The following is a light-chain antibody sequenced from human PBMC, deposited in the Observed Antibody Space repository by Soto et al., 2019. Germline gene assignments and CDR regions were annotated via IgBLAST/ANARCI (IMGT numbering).Light chain of an antibody. Sequence: DIVMTQTPLSLSVTPGQPASISCKSSHSLLHSDGKTYLSWYLQKPGQPPQLLIYEVSNRLAGVPDRFSGGGSGTDLTRRFSRVDAEDVAVYYCMQSIQLPLTFGGGTKVEIK. J-gene: IGKJ4*01. CDR1: HSLLHSDGKTY. V-gene: IGKV2D-29*01. CDR2: EVS. CDR3: MQSIQLPLT.